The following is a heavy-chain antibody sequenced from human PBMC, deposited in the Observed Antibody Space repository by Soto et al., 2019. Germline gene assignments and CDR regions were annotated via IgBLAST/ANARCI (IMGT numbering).Heavy chain of an antibody. CDR3: ARDRSGSEGEIQIHYYYGMDV. V-gene: IGHV3-30-3*01. D-gene: IGHD3-16*01. CDR2: ISYDRSRT. J-gene: IGHJ6*02. CDR1: GFTFSNYA. Sequence: QVQLVESGGGVVQPGRSLRLSCAASGFTFSNYAMNWVRQAPGKGLEWVAVISYDRSRTYYADSVKGRFTISRDNSKNALYLQMLSLRAEDTAVYYCARDRSGSEGEIQIHYYYGMDVWGQGTPVTVSS.